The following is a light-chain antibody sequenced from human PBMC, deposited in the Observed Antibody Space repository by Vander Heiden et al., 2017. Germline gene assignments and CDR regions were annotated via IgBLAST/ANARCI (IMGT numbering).Light chain of an antibody. Sequence: QSVLTHPLSVSGAPGQRVTISCTGSSSNIGAGYNVHWYQQLPGTAPKLLIYGNSNRPSGVPDRCSGSKSGTSASLAITGLQAEDEADYYCQSYDSSLSGVVFGGGTKLTVL. J-gene: IGLJ2*01. CDR1: SSNIGAGYN. CDR3: QSYDSSLSGVV. CDR2: GNS. V-gene: IGLV1-40*01.